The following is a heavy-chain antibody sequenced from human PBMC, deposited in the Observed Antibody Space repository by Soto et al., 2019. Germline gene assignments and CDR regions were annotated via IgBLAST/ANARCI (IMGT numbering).Heavy chain of an antibody. J-gene: IGHJ4*02. CDR2: IYHSGST. Sequence: QVQLQESGPGLVKPSGTLSLTCAVSGGSISNGYWWSWARQPPGKGLEWIGEIYHSGSTNYNPSLKRRVAISVDKSRNQFSLNLSSVTAADTAVYYCAREGDSPYSIGYWGQGELVTVSS. D-gene: IGHD2-21*01. V-gene: IGHV4-4*02. CDR1: GGSISNGYW. CDR3: AREGDSPYSIGY.